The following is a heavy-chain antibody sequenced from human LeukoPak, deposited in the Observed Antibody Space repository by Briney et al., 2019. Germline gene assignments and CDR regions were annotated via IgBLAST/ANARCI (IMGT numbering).Heavy chain of an antibody. CDR2: IYYSGST. CDR1: GGSISSHY. CDR3: ARYYDFWSGSYYYYYYMDV. D-gene: IGHD3-3*01. Sequence: SETLSLTCTVSGGSISSHYWSWIRQPPGKGLEWIGYIYYSGSTNYNPSLKSRVTISVDTSKNQYSLKLSSVTAADTAVYYCARYYDFWSGSYYYYYYMDVWGIGTTVTVSS. J-gene: IGHJ6*03. V-gene: IGHV4-59*11.